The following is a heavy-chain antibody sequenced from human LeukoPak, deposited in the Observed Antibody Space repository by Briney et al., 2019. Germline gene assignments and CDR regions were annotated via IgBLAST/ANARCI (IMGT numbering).Heavy chain of an antibody. D-gene: IGHD6-13*01. CDR3: ARRPLGGPPSGSSSFDY. V-gene: IGHV4-4*07. J-gene: IGHJ4*02. CDR2: IYAYASGSA. CDR1: GASIDNYY. Sequence: SETLSLTCTVSGASIDNYYWNWIRQPAGEGLEWIGHIYAYASGSANYNPSLKSRVTMSVDTSKNQFSLKLSSVTAADTAVYYCARRPLGGPPSGSSSFDYWGQGTLVTVSS.